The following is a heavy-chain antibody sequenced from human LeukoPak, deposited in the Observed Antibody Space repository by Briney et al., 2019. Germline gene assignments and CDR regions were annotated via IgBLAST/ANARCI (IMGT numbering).Heavy chain of an antibody. CDR1: GYTFTSYG. J-gene: IGHJ5*02. Sequence: ASVKVSCKASGYTFTSYGISWVRQAPGQGLEWMGWISAYNGNTNYAQKLQGRVTMTTDTSTSTAYMELSSLRSEDTAVYYCARALLPNSVAAAFWFDPWGQGTLVTVSS. CDR2: ISAYNGNT. CDR3: ARALLPNSVAAAFWFDP. D-gene: IGHD6-13*01. V-gene: IGHV1-18*01.